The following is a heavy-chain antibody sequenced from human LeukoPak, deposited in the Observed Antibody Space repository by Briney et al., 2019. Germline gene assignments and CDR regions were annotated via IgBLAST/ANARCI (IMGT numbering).Heavy chain of an antibody. CDR3: AKGPYNDFWSGYPGYWFDP. CDR1: GFTFSSYA. Sequence: GGSLRLSCAASGFTFSSYAMSWVRQAPGKGLEWVSAISGSGGSTYYADSVKGRFTISRDNSKNTLYLQMNSLRAEDTAVYYCAKGPYNDFWSGYPGYWFDPWGQGTLVTVSS. V-gene: IGHV3-23*01. D-gene: IGHD3-3*01. J-gene: IGHJ5*02. CDR2: ISGSGGST.